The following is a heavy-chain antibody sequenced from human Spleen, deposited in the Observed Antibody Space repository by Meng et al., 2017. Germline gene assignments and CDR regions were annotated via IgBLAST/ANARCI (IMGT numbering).Heavy chain of an antibody. CDR2: INHSGST. CDR1: GGSFSDYY. J-gene: IGHJ4*02. Sequence: QVQLQQGGAGRLKPSETLSLTFFVSGGSFSDYYWSWIRQPPGKGLEWIGEINHSGSTNYNPSLESRATISVDTSQNNLSLKLSSVTAADSAVYYCARGPTTMAHDFDYWGQGTLVTVSS. CDR3: ARGPTTMAHDFDY. V-gene: IGHV4-34*01. D-gene: IGHD4-11*01.